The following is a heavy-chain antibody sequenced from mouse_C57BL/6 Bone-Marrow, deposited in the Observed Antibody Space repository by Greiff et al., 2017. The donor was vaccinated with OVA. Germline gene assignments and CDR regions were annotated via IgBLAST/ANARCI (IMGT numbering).Heavy chain of an antibody. V-gene: IGHV5-2*01. J-gene: IGHJ4*01. CDR3: ARLYDYDEVYAMDY. Sequence: EVKVVESGGGLVQPGESLKLSCESSEYAFPSHDMSWVRQTPEKRLELVAAINSDGGSTYYPDTMERRFIISRDNTKKTLYLQMSSLRSEDTALYYCARLYDYDEVYAMDYWGQGTSVTVSS. CDR1: EYAFPSHD. CDR2: INSDGGST. D-gene: IGHD2-4*01.